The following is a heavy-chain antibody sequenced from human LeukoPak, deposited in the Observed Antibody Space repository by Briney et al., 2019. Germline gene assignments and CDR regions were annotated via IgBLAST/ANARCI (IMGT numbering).Heavy chain of an antibody. D-gene: IGHD3-22*01. CDR1: GYTFTSYG. Sequence: ASVKVSCKASGYTFTSYGISWVRQAPGKGLGGRGWISAYNGNTNYAQKLQGRVTMTTDTSTSTAYMELRSLRSDDTAVYYCARSLYYYDSSGYYPAPEYFQHWGQGTLVTVSS. CDR3: ARSLYYYDSSGYYPAPEYFQH. V-gene: IGHV1-18*01. CDR2: ISAYNGNT. J-gene: IGHJ1*01.